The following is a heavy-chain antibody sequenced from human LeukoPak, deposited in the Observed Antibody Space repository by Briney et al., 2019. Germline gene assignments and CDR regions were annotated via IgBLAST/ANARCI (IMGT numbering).Heavy chain of an antibody. J-gene: IGHJ4*02. V-gene: IGHV3-7*03. D-gene: IGHD4-17*01. CDR2: INQDGSQK. CDR3: ARDWFDGDYDRFDY. Sequence: GGSLRLSCAVSGFTFSSYWMSWFRQAPGKGLEWVANINQDGSQKFSVDSVKGRFTITRDNAKNSLSLQMNSLRVEDTAVYYCARDWFDGDYDRFDYWGQRTLDTVSS. CDR1: GFTFSSYW.